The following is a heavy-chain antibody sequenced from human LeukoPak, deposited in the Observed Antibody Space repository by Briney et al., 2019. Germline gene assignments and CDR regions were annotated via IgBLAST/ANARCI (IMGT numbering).Heavy chain of an antibody. V-gene: IGHV4-4*07. J-gene: IGHJ6*02. Sequence: PSETLSLTCTVSGGSISSYYWSWIRQPAGKGLEWIGRIYTRGSTNYNPSLKSRVTMSVDTSKNQFSLKLSSVTAADTAVYYCARESPYCSGGSCQNYYYGMDVWGQGTTVTVSS. CDR1: GGSISSYY. CDR2: IYTRGST. D-gene: IGHD2-15*01. CDR3: ARESPYCSGGSCQNYYYGMDV.